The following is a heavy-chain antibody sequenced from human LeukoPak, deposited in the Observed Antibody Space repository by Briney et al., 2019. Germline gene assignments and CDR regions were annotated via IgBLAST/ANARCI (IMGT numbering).Heavy chain of an antibody. J-gene: IGHJ4*02. D-gene: IGHD3-22*01. Sequence: GASEKVSCKASGYTFTSYGISWVRQAPGQGLEWMGWISAYNGNTNYAQKLQGRVTMTTDTSTSTAYMELRSLRSDDTAVYYCARGLATLTYYYDSSGYFDYWGQGTLVTVSS. CDR2: ISAYNGNT. V-gene: IGHV1-18*01. CDR1: GYTFTSYG. CDR3: ARGLATLTYYYDSSGYFDY.